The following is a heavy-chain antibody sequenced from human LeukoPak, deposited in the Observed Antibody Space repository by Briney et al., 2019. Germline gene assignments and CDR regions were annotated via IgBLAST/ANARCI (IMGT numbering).Heavy chain of an antibody. D-gene: IGHD2-8*01. CDR3: ARGYCTNGVCYMCDY. V-gene: IGHV1-18*01. CDR2: ISAYNGNT. Sequence: ASVKVSCKASGYTFTSYGISWVRQAPGQGLERMGWISAYNGNTNYAQKLQGRVTMTTDTSTSTAYMELRSLRSDDTAVYYCARGYCTNGVCYMCDYWGQGTLVTVSS. CDR1: GYTFTSYG. J-gene: IGHJ4*02.